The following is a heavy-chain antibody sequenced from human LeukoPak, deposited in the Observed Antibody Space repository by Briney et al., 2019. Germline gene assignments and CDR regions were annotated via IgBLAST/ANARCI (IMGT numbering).Heavy chain of an antibody. J-gene: IGHJ4*02. CDR3: ARSLTGATPHFDY. V-gene: IGHV4-39*07. CDR2: IYYSGST. Sequence: SETLSLTCTVSGGSISSSSYYWGWIRQPPGKGLEWIGSIYYSGSTYYNPSLKSRVTISVDTSKNQFSLKLSSVTAADTAVYYCARSLTGATPHFDYWGQGTLVTVSS. D-gene: IGHD7-27*01. CDR1: GGSISSSSYY.